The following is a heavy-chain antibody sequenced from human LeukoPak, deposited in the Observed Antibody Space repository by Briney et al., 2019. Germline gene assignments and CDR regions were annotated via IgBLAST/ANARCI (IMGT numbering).Heavy chain of an antibody. J-gene: IGHJ6*03. CDR2: ISSSSSTI. Sequence: PGGSLRLSCAASGFTFSSYAMNWVRQAPGKGLEWVSYISSSSSTIYYADSVKGRFTISRDNAKNSLYLQMNSLRAEDTAVYYCARDEALVVPAAIRADWNYYYYYYMDVWGKGTTVTVSS. D-gene: IGHD2-2*02. CDR1: GFTFSSYA. V-gene: IGHV3-48*01. CDR3: ARDEALVVPAAIRADWNYYYYYYMDV.